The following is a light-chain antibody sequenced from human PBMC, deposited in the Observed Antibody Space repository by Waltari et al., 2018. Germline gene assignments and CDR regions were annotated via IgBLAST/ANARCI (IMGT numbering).Light chain of an antibody. CDR2: DTP. CDR3: LLSYTDSRV. CDR1: TGSVTSAHS. J-gene: IGLJ3*02. V-gene: IGLV7-46*01. Sequence: QAVVTQEPSLTVSPGGSVTLTCASSTGSVTSAHSPSWFQQKPDQAPKTLIYDTPNRYSSTPARFAGFLIGDQAALTLPDAQPDDEAVYFCLLSYTDSRVFGGGTKLTVL.